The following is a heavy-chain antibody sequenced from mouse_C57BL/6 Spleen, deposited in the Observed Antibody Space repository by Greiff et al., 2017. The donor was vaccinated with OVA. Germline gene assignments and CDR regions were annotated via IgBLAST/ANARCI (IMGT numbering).Heavy chain of an antibody. V-gene: IGHV1-39*01. Sequence: EVQLQQSGPELVKPGASVKISCKASGYSFTDYNMNWVKQSNGKSLEWIGVINPNYGTTSYNQKFKGKATLTVDQSSSTAYMQLNSQQYEESAVYYCARSDDYDGPWFAYWGQGTLVTVSA. CDR3: ARSDDYDGPWFAY. CDR1: GYSFTDYN. J-gene: IGHJ3*01. CDR2: INPNYGTT. D-gene: IGHD2-4*01.